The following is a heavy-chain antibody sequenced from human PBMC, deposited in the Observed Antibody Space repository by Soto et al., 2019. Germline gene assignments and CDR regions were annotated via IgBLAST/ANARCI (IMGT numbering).Heavy chain of an antibody. CDR3: AKDLSGVREYYYHGMDV. J-gene: IGHJ6*02. Sequence: GGSLSLSCAASGFTFDDYAMHWFRQAPGKVLEWVSLISGDGSSTYYADSVKGRCIISRDNSNNSLFLQMNSLRAEDTALDYCAKDLSGVREYYYHGMDVWGQGTTVTVSS. CDR2: ISGDGSST. V-gene: IGHV3-43D*03. D-gene: IGHD3-10*01. CDR1: GFTFDDYA.